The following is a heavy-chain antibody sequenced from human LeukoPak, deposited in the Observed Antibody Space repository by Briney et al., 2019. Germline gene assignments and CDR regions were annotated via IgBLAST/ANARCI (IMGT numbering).Heavy chain of an antibody. D-gene: IGHD2-2*03. Sequence: PGGSLRLSCAASGFSVSDQYMKWVRQAPGRGLEWVAVIYSTGSRYYADSVKGRFTISRDNSKNTLYLQMNSLRAEDTAVYYCFCLDVASWGRGTQVTVSS. V-gene: IGHV3-53*01. J-gene: IGHJ5*02. CDR1: GFSVSDQY. CDR3: FCLDVAS. CDR2: IYSTGSR.